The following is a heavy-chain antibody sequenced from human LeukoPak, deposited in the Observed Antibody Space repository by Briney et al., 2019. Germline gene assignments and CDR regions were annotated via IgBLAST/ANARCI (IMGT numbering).Heavy chain of an antibody. CDR3: AKDRAWKGDFAS. D-gene: IGHD1-1*01. Sequence: GGSLRLSCAASGFTFSNFGMHWVRQAPGKGLEWVAFIRYDGVVQYYADSVKGRFTISRDDSKSTLFLHMNIMRPEDTAMYYCAKDRAWKGDFASWGQGALVTVSS. V-gene: IGHV3-30*02. CDR2: IRYDGVVQ. J-gene: IGHJ4*02. CDR1: GFTFSNFG.